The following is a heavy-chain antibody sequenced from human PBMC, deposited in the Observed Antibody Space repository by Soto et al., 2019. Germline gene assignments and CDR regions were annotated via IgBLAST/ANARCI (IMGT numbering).Heavy chain of an antibody. CDR3: AREGVSSGWYGASNFDY. D-gene: IGHD6-19*01. CDR2: INHSGST. Sequence: SETLSLTCAVYGGSFSGYYWSWIRQPPGKGLEWIGEINHSGSTNYNPSLKSRVTISVDTSKNQFSLKLSSVTAADTDVYYCAREGVSSGWYGASNFDYWGQGTLVTVSS. CDR1: GGSFSGYY. J-gene: IGHJ4*02. V-gene: IGHV4-34*01.